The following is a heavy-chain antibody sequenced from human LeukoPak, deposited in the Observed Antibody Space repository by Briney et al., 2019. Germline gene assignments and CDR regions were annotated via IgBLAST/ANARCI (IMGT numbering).Heavy chain of an antibody. CDR2: TYYRSKWYN. CDR3: ARDPAAVAGKGGFDY. J-gene: IGHJ4*02. Sequence: SQTLSLTCAISGDSVSSNSAAWNWIRQSPSRGLEWLGRTYYRSKWYNDYAVAVKSRIIINPDTSKNQFSLQLNSVTPEDTAVYYCARDPAAVAGKGGFDYWGQGTLVTVSS. CDR1: GDSVSSNSAA. D-gene: IGHD6-19*01. V-gene: IGHV6-1*01.